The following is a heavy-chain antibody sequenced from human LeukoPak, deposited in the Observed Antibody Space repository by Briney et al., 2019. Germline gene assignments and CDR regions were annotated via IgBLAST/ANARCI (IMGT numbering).Heavy chain of an antibody. J-gene: IGHJ3*02. CDR3: AAVYDAFDI. Sequence: PGGSLRLSCAASGFTFSSYSMNWVRQAPGKGLEWVSYISSSSSSIYYANSVKGRFTISRDNAKHSLYLQMNSLRDEDTAVYYCAAVYDAFDIWGQGTMVTVSS. CDR2: ISSSSSSI. V-gene: IGHV3-48*02. CDR1: GFTFSSYS.